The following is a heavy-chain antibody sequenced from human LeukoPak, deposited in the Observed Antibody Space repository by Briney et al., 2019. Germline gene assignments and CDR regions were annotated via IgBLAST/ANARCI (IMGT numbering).Heavy chain of an antibody. Sequence: GGSLRLSCAASGFTLDDYAMHWVRQAPGKGLEWVSIISGDGGSTYYADSVKGRFTISRDNSKNSLYLQMNSLRTEDTALYYCAKDRYSGYDLTDWGQGTLVTVSS. D-gene: IGHD5-12*01. CDR2: ISGDGGST. CDR1: GFTLDDYA. V-gene: IGHV3-43*02. CDR3: AKDRYSGYDLTD. J-gene: IGHJ4*02.